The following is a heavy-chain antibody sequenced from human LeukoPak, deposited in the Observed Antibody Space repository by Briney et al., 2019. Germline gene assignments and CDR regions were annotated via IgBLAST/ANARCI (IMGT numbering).Heavy chain of an antibody. CDR2: ISHTGTNT. D-gene: IGHD2-21*02. CDR3: AKKKPGNGDRLDY. J-gene: IGHJ4*02. V-gene: IGHV3-23*01. CDR1: GFSFSSYA. Sequence: GGSLRLSCAASGFSFSSYAMSWVRQAPGKGLEWVSAISHTGTNTYFAASVRGRFTLSRDNSKNTLYLQMNTLKVEDTAVYYFAKKKPGNGDRLDYWGQGTLLTVSS.